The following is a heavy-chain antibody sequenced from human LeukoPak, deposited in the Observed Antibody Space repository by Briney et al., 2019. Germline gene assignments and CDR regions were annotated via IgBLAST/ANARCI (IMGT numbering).Heavy chain of an antibody. CDR2: ISGSGGST. CDR1: GFTFSSYA. CDR3: AKVQLSSVGNGSLIYFDY. J-gene: IGHJ4*02. Sequence: GGSLRLSCAASGFTFSSYAMSLVRQAPGKGLEWVSAISGSGGSTYYADSVKGRFTISRDNSKNTLYLQMNSLRAEDTAVYYCAKVQLSSVGNGSLIYFDYWGQGTLVTVSS. V-gene: IGHV3-23*01. D-gene: IGHD6-13*01.